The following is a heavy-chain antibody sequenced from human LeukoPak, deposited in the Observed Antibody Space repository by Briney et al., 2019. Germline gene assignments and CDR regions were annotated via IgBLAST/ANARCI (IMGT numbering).Heavy chain of an antibody. CDR3: ARKAPLMGHGAFDI. Sequence: ASVKVSCKASGHTFTGYFVHWVRQAPGQGLEWMGWINPNTGDRYYRQDFQGRVTMTRDTSISTAYMELSRLRSDDTAVYYCARKAPLMGHGAFDIWGQGTMVTVSS. D-gene: IGHD2-8*01. CDR2: INPNTGDR. J-gene: IGHJ3*02. CDR1: GHTFTGYF. V-gene: IGHV1-2*02.